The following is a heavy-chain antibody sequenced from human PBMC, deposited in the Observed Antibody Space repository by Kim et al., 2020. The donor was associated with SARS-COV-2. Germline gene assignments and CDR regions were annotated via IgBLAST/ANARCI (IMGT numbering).Heavy chain of an antibody. D-gene: IGHD7-27*01. CDR1: GASFTNYY. CDR2: IFYSGNT. J-gene: IGHJ4*02. Sequence: SETLSLTCTVSGASFTNYYWSWIRQPPGKGLEWIGYIFYSGNTNYNPSLKSRVTLSVDTSKNQFSLKLSSVTAADTALYYCVRGWGYVDYWGQGTLVTVSS. CDR3: VRGWGYVDY. V-gene: IGHV4-59*13.